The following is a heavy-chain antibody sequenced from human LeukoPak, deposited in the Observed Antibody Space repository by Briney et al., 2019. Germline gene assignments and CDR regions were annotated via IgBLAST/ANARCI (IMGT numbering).Heavy chain of an antibody. D-gene: IGHD1-14*01. Sequence: GASVKVSCKVSGYTLTELSMHWVRQAPGKGLEWMGGFDPEDGETIYAQKFQGRVTITRNTSISTAYMELSSLRSEDTAVYYCARGLPESYWGQGTLVTVSS. CDR3: ARGLPESY. V-gene: IGHV1-24*01. CDR1: GYTLTELS. J-gene: IGHJ4*02. CDR2: FDPEDGET.